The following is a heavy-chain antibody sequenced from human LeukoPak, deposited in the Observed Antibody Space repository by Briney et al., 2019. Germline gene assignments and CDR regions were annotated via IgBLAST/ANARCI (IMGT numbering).Heavy chain of an antibody. D-gene: IGHD3-16*01. V-gene: IGHV3-11*01. J-gene: IGHJ3*02. CDR1: GFTFSDYY. CDR2: ISDSGSSI. Sequence: SGRSLRLSCAASGFTFSDYYMNWIRQAPGKGLEWVSYISDSGSSIYYADSVKGRFTISRDNAMNSLYLQMSSLRVEDTAVYYCARARLMINGAFDIWGQGTMVTVSS. CDR3: ARARLMINGAFDI.